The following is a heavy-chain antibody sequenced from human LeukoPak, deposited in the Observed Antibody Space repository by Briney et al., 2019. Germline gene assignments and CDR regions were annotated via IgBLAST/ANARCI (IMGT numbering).Heavy chain of an antibody. D-gene: IGHD6-19*01. CDR2: ISAYNGDT. Sequence: GASVKVSCKASGYTFTRHGISWVRQAPGQGLEWMGWISAYNGDTNYAQQLQGRVTITTDTSTSTAYMELRSLRSDDTAVYYCARDPSNSSGWKTWFDPWGQGTLVTVSS. V-gene: IGHV1-18*01. J-gene: IGHJ5*02. CDR1: GYTFTRHG. CDR3: ARDPSNSSGWKTWFDP.